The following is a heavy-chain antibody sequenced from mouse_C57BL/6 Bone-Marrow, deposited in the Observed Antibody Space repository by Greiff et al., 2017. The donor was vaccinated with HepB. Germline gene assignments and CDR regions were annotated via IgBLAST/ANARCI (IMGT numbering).Heavy chain of an antibody. CDR3: VRASIDPGYYGSSYWYFDV. D-gene: IGHD1-1*01. Sequence: EVKLVESGGGLVQPKGSLKLSCAASGFTFNTYAMHWVRQAPGKGLEWVARIRSKSSNYATYYADSVKDRFTISRDDSQSMLYLQMNNLKTEDTAMYYCVRASIDPGYYGSSYWYFDVWGTGTTVTVSS. CDR1: GFTFNTYA. CDR2: IRSKSSNYAT. V-gene: IGHV10-3*01. J-gene: IGHJ1*03.